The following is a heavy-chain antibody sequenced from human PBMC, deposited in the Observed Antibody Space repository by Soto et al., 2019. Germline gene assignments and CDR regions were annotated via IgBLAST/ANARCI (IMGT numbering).Heavy chain of an antibody. Sequence: QVQLVQSGAEVKKPGSSVKVSCKASGGTFSSYTINWVRQAPGQGLEWMGRIIPVFETSDYAQKFQDRVTLTADDSTSTAYMELSSLESDDTAVYYCARGGTGRDGYNFGGLFDYWGQGTLVAVSS. J-gene: IGHJ4*02. V-gene: IGHV1-69*18. CDR1: GGTFSSYT. D-gene: IGHD3-10*01. CDR3: ARGGTGRDGYNFGGLFDY. CDR2: IIPVFETS.